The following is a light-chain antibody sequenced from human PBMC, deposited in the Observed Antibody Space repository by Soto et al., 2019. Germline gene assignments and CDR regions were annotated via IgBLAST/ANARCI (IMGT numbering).Light chain of an antibody. J-gene: IGKJ1*01. CDR2: DAS. CDR3: QQYNSYWT. CDR1: QSISSW. V-gene: IGKV1-5*01. Sequence: DIQMTQSPSPLSASVGDRVTITCRDSQSISSWLAWYQQKPGNAPKLLIYDASSLESGVPSRFSGSGSGTEFTLTISSLQPDDFATYDCQQYNSYWTFGQGTKVDIK.